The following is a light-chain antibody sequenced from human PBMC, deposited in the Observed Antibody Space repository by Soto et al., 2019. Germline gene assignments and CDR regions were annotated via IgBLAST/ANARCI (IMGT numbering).Light chain of an antibody. Sequence: EIVMTQSPATLSVSPGERATLSCRASQSVSNNLAWYQQKPGQAPRLLIYGASTRATGIPARFSGSGSGTEFTLTISSLQSEDFAVYYCKQYNTWPPWTFGQGTNVEIK. V-gene: IGKV3-15*01. CDR3: KQYNTWPPWT. CDR2: GAS. CDR1: QSVSNN. J-gene: IGKJ1*01.